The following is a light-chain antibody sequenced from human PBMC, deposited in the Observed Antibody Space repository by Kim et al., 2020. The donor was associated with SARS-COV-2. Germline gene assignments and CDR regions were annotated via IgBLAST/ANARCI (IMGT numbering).Light chain of an antibody. CDR2: DVS. CDR3: SSYTSSSTLEV. V-gene: IGLV2-14*03. CDR1: SSDVGGYNH. Sequence: QSITISCTGTSSDVGGYNHVSWYQQHPGKAPKLMIYDVSNRPSGVSNRFSGSKSGNTASLTISGLQAEDEADYYCSSYTSSSTLEVFGTGTKVTVL. J-gene: IGLJ1*01.